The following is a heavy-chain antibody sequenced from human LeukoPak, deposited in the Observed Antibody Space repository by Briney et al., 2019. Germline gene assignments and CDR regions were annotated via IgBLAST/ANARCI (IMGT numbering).Heavy chain of an antibody. J-gene: IGHJ3*02. CDR1: GFTFLTYA. Sequence: GGSLRLSCAASGFTFLTYAMSWVRQAPGKGLQWVSVIRDSGSSTYYADSVKGRFTISRDNSKNTLYLQMNSLRAEDTAVYYCAKAGCGGWYPGWPIDIWGQGTMVTVSS. CDR3: AKAGCGGWYPGWPIDI. CDR2: IRDSGSST. V-gene: IGHV3-23*01. D-gene: IGHD6-19*01.